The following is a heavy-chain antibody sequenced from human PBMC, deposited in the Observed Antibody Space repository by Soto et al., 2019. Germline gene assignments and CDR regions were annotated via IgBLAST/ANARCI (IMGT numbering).Heavy chain of an antibody. V-gene: IGHV4-59*01. D-gene: IGHD1-20*01. CDR3: AREQYNWKL. J-gene: IGHJ4*02. CDR1: GVSITGYY. Sequence: SETLSLTCSVSGVSITGYYWTWIRHPPGKGLEWIGYVYHTGNTYYNPSLKSRVTISLDTSKNQVSLRLRSVTAADTAVYYCAREQYNWKLWGQGXLVTVSS. CDR2: VYHTGNT.